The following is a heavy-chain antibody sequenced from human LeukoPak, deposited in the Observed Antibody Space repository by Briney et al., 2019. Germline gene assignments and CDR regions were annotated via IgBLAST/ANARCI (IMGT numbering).Heavy chain of an antibody. J-gene: IGHJ4*02. CDR3: ARASHYDFWTSNEAHFDY. V-gene: IGHV1-46*01. D-gene: IGHD3-3*01. CDR2: INPSGGST. CDR1: GYTFTSYY. Sequence: GASVKVSCKASGYTFTSYYMHWVRQAPGQGLEWMGIINPSGGSTSYAQKFQGRVTMTRDTSTSTVYMELSSLRSEDTAVYYCARASHYDFWTSNEAHFDYWGQGTLVTVSS.